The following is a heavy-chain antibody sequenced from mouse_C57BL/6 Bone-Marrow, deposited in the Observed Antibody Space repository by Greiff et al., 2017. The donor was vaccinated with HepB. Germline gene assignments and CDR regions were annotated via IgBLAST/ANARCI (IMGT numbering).Heavy chain of an antibody. CDR1: GYAFTNYL. J-gene: IGHJ1*03. D-gene: IGHD1-1*01. CDR2: INPGSGGT. Sequence: VQLQQSGAELVRPGTSVKVSCKASGYAFTNYLIEWVKQRPGQGLEWIGVINPGSGGTNYNEKFKGKETLTADKSSSTAYMQLSSLTSEDSAVYFCARWYYYGSSWYFDVWGTGTTVTVSS. V-gene: IGHV1-54*01. CDR3: ARWYYYGSSWYFDV.